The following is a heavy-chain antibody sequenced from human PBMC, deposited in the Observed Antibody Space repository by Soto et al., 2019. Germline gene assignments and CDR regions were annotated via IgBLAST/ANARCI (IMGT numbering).Heavy chain of an antibody. V-gene: IGHV4-59*01. J-gene: IGHJ3*02. CDR3: ARVCGGDCYSDAFDI. Sequence: QVQLQESGPGLVKPSETLSLTCTVSGGSISSYYWSWIRQPPGKGLEWIGYIYYSGSTNYNPSLKSRVTISVDTSKNQFSLKLSSVTAADTAVYYCARVCGGDCYSDAFDIWGQGTMVTVSS. CDR2: IYYSGST. CDR1: GGSISSYY. D-gene: IGHD2-21*02.